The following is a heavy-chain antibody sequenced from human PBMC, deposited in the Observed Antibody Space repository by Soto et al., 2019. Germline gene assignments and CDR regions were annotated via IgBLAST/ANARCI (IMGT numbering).Heavy chain of an antibody. J-gene: IGHJ4*02. CDR3: ARDLAAAGTPLFDF. V-gene: IGHV4-59*01. CDR1: GGSISSYF. CDR2: IYYSGNT. D-gene: IGHD6-13*01. Sequence: QVQLQESGPGLVKPSETLSLTCSVSGGSISSYFWSWIRQPPGKGLEWIGYIYYSGNTNYNPSLKSRVTXXVXPXXQQLSLKLSSVTAADTAVYYCARDLAAAGTPLFDFWGQGTLVTVSS.